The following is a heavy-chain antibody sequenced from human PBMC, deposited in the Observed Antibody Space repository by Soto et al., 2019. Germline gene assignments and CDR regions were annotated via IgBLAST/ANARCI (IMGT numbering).Heavy chain of an antibody. CDR2: ISAYNGNT. CDR1: GYTFTSYG. V-gene: IGHV1-18*01. J-gene: IGHJ5*02. Sequence: ASVKVSCKASGYTFTSYGISWVRQAPGQGLEWMGWISAYNGNTNYAQKLQGRVTMTTDTSTSTAYMELKSLRSDDTAGDYRWREKESYCSGGSCYESVWFDPGGQGTLVPVPS. D-gene: IGHD2-15*01. CDR3: WREKESYCSGGSCYESVWFDP.